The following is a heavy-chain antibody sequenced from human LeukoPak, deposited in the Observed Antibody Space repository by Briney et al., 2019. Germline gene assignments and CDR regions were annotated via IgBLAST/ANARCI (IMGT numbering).Heavy chain of an antibody. D-gene: IGHD3-10*01. Sequence: SETLSLTCTVSGGSISSYYWSWIRQPPGKGLESIGYIYYSGSTNYNPSLKSRVTISVDTSKNQFSLKLSSVTAADTAVYYCARGYYYGSGSYYTMAPWGQGSLVTVSS. CDR2: IYYSGST. V-gene: IGHV4-59*01. J-gene: IGHJ5*02. CDR1: GGSISSYY. CDR3: ARGYYYGSGSYYTMAP.